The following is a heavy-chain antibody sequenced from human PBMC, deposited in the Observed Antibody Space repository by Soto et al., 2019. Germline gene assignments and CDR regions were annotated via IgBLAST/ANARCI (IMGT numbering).Heavy chain of an antibody. J-gene: IGHJ4*02. CDR1: GGSISSYY. CDR3: ARLKPPPPPPFDY. V-gene: IGHV4-59*08. CDR2: IYYSGST. Sequence: SETLSLTCTVSGGSISSYYWSWIRQPPGKGLEWIGYIYYSGSTNYNPSLKSRVTISVDTSKNQFSLKLSSVTAADTAVYYCARLKPPPPPPFDYWCQGTLVTVSS.